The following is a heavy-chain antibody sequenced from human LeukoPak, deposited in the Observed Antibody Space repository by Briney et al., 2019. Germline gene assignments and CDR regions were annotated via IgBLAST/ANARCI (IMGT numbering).Heavy chain of an antibody. D-gene: IGHD3-22*01. V-gene: IGHV3-23*01. Sequence: PGGSLRLSCAVSGITLSNYGMSWVRQAPGKGLEWVAGISDSGGRTNYADSVKGRFTISRDNPKNTLYLQMNSLRAEYTAVYFCAKRGVVIRVILVGFHKEAYYFDSWSQGALVTVSS. CDR3: AKRGVVIRVILVGFHKEAYYFDS. CDR2: ISDSGGRT. J-gene: IGHJ4*02. CDR1: GITLSNYG.